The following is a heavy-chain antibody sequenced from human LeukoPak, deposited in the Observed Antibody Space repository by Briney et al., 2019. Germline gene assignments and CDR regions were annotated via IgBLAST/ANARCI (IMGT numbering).Heavy chain of an antibody. CDR2: INHSGST. Sequence: PSETLSLTCAVYVGSFSGYYWSWIRQPPGKGLEWIGEINHSGSTNYNPSLKSRVTISVDTSKNQFSLKLSSVTAADTAVYYCASLGYCSSTSCSYYYYGMDVWGQGTTVTVSS. D-gene: IGHD2-2*01. CDR3: ASLGYCSSTSCSYYYYGMDV. V-gene: IGHV4-34*01. CDR1: VGSFSGYY. J-gene: IGHJ6*02.